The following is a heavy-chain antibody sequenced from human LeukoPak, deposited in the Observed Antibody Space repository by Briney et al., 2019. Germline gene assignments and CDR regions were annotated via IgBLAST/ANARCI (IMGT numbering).Heavy chain of an antibody. CDR2: ISGSGGST. CDR1: GFTFSSYA. CDR3: AKATTIAFYDY. Sequence: GGSLRLSCAASGFTFSSYAMNWVRQAPGKGLDWVSTISGSGGSTYYADSVKGRFTISRDNSKNTLYLQINSLRAEDTAVYYCAKATTIAFYDYWGQGTLLTVSS. J-gene: IGHJ4*02. V-gene: IGHV3-23*01. D-gene: IGHD1-1*01.